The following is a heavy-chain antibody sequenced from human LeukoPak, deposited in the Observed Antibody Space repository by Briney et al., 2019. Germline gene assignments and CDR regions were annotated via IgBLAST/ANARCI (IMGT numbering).Heavy chain of an antibody. CDR2: ISISTGTI. Sequence: GGSLRLSCAASGFTFSSYEMNWVRQAPGRGLEWISFISISTGTIYYADSVKGRFTISRDNAKNLLYLQMDSLRAEDTAVYYCAREFRHNSSSWGGGAYWGQGTLVTVSS. CDR3: AREFRHNSSSWGGGAY. J-gene: IGHJ4*02. V-gene: IGHV3-48*03. CDR1: GFTFSSYE. D-gene: IGHD6-6*01.